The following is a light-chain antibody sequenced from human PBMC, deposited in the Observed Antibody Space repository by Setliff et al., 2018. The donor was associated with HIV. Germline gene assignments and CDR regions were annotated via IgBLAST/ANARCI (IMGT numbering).Light chain of an antibody. CDR1: QSVGTY. CDR3: QQYGSLWT. V-gene: IGKV3-20*01. Sequence: EIVLTQPPGTLSLSPGERATLSCRASQSVGTYLAWYQQKPGQAPRLLIYGALGRATGIPDRFSGSGSGTDFALTISRLEAEDFAVYYCQQYGSLWTFGQGTKVDIK. CDR2: GAL. J-gene: IGKJ1*01.